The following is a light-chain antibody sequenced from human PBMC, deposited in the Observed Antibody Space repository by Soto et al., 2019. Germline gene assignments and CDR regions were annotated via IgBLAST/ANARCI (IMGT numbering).Light chain of an antibody. CDR3: QQYINWPRT. CDR1: QTVRNN. V-gene: IGKV3-15*01. CDR2: GAS. Sequence: EFVLTPSPGTLSLSPGERATLSCRANQTVRNNYLAWYQQKPGQAPRLLIYGASIRATDIPARFIGSGSGTEFTLTISSLQSEDFAVYYCQQYINWPRTFGQGTKVDIK. J-gene: IGKJ1*01.